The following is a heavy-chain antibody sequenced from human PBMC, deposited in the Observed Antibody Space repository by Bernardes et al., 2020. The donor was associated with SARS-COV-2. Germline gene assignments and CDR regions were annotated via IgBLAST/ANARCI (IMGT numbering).Heavy chain of an antibody. D-gene: IGHD2-15*01. J-gene: IGHJ4*02. Sequence: SETLSLTCTVSGDSISSRSYYWGWIRQPPGKGLEWIGNIFYTGNTYYNPSLKTRVTISVDTSKNQFSLNLSSVTAADTAVYYCARQWATGGQPVFDYWGQGTLVIVSS. V-gene: IGHV4-39*01. CDR1: GDSISSRSYY. CDR2: IFYTGNT. CDR3: ARQWATGGQPVFDY.